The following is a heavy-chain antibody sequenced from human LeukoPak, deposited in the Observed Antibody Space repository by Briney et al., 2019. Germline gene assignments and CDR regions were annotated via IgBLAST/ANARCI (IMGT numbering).Heavy chain of an antibody. CDR3: AKDPPYCSSTSCYTDAFDI. J-gene: IGHJ3*02. CDR1: GFTFSSYS. Sequence: PGGSLRLSCAASGFTFSSYSMNWVRQAPGKGLEWVSYISSSSSTIYYADSVKGRFTISRDNAKNSLYLQMNSLRAEDTAVYYCAKDPPYCSSTSCYTDAFDIWGQGTMVTVSS. CDR2: ISSSSSTI. D-gene: IGHD2-2*02. V-gene: IGHV3-48*04.